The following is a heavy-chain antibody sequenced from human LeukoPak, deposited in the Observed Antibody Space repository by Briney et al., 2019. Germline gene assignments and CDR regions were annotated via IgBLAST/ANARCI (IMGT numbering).Heavy chain of an antibody. J-gene: IGHJ4*02. CDR1: GFTFDDYD. V-gene: IGHV3-20*04. CDR3: AKDLGPGSMATSPGFDY. CDR2: INWNGGST. Sequence: PGGSLRLSCAASGFTFDDYDMSWVRQAPGKGLEWVSGINWNGGSTAYADSVKGRFTISRDNANNSLYLQMNSLRAEDTALYYCAKDLGPGSMATSPGFDYWGQGTLVTVSS. D-gene: IGHD5-24*01.